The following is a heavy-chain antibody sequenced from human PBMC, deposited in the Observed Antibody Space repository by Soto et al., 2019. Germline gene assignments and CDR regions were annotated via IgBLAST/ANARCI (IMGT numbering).Heavy chain of an antibody. D-gene: IGHD6-19*01. CDR2: INHSGSA. V-gene: IGHV4-34*01. Sequence: QVQLQQSGAGLLKPSETLSLTCAVYGESFSGYIWTWIRQTPGKGLQWIGQINHSGSAYYNPSLKSRVPRSVHPANSQFSLELSSVTAADTAVYYCARGLITGSHYSGGWYYFDSWGQGTQVTVSS. CDR1: GESFSGYI. CDR3: ARGLITGSHYSGGWYYFDS. J-gene: IGHJ4*02.